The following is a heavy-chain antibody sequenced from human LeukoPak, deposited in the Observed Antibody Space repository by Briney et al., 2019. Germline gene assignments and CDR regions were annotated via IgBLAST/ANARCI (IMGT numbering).Heavy chain of an antibody. CDR2: ITGSGTGA. CDR3: AKDETLSGINYFAY. J-gene: IGHJ4*02. Sequence: GGSLRLSCAVSGFSFSTYAMSWVRQAPGEGLEWVSGITGSGTGAYYADSVKGRFTISRDNSRNTLYLEMSNLRAEDTAIYYCAKDETLSGINYFAYWGQGTLVTVSS. V-gene: IGHV3-23*01. CDR1: GFSFSTYA. D-gene: IGHD1-20*01.